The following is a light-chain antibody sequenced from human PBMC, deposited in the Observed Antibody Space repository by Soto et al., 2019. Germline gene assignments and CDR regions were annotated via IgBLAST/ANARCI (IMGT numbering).Light chain of an antibody. Sequence: EIVMTQSPATLSVSPGERATLSFRASQRVSSNLAWYQQKPGQAPRLLIYGASTRATGIPARFSGSGSETEFTLTISSLQSEDFAVYYCQQYNNWPRTFGQGTKVDIK. V-gene: IGKV3-15*01. CDR3: QQYNNWPRT. CDR1: QRVSSN. J-gene: IGKJ1*01. CDR2: GAS.